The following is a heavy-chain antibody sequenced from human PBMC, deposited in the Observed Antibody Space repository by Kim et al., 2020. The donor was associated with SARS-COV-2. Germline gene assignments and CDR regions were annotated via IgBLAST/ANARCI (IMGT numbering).Heavy chain of an antibody. J-gene: IGHJ4*02. CDR3: ARRDYGGFDY. CDR1: GGSISDRNYN. D-gene: IGHD4-17*01. V-gene: IGHV4-39*01. Sequence: SETLSHTCTVFGGSISDRNYNWGWIRQPPGKGLEWIGSIYYSGSTFYSPSLKSRLTISVDTSKNQFSLKLSSVTAADTAVYYCARRDYGGFDYWGQGTRV. CDR2: IYYSGST.